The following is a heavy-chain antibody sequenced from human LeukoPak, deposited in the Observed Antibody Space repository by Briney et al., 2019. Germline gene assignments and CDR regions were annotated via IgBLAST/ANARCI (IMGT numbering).Heavy chain of an antibody. D-gene: IGHD3-10*01. V-gene: IGHV4-34*01. CDR1: GGSFSGYY. J-gene: IGHJ5*02. CDR3: ARLWFGTPEDDP. Sequence: SETLSLTCAVYGGSFSGYYWSWIRQPPGKGLEWIGEINHSGSTNYNPSLKSRVTISVDTSKNQFSLKLSSVTAADTAVYYCARLWFGTPEDDPWGQGTLVTVSS. CDR2: INHSGST.